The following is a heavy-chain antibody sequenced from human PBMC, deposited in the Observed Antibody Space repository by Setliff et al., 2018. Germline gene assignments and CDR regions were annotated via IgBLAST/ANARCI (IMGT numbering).Heavy chain of an antibody. CDR3: ARDRQYCSSTSCYTSYFYYYAMDI. CDR1: GGSISDYY. CDR2: INHSGST. J-gene: IGHJ6*02. D-gene: IGHD2-2*02. Sequence: SETLSLTCGGYGGSISDYYWSWIRQPPGKGLEWIGEINHSGSTNYNPSLKSRVTISLDTATNQVSLKLSSVTAADTAVYYCARDRQYCSSTSCYTSYFYYYAMDIWGQGTTVTVSS. V-gene: IGHV4-34*01.